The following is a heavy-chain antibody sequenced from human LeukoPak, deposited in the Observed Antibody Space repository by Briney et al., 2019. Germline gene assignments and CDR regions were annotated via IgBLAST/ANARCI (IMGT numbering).Heavy chain of an antibody. V-gene: IGHV4-39*01. Sequence: PSETLSLTCTVSGGSISSSSYYWGWIRQPPGKGLEWIGSIYYSGSTYSNPSLQSRVTISVDTSKNQFSLKLNSVTAADTAVYYCASFYCSGGSCYQYYSYYYTDVWGKGTTVTISS. D-gene: IGHD2-15*01. CDR2: IYYSGST. CDR3: ASFYCSGGSCYQYYSYYYTDV. CDR1: GGSISSSSYY. J-gene: IGHJ6*03.